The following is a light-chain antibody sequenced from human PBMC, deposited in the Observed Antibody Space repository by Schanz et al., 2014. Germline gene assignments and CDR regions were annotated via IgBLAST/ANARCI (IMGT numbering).Light chain of an antibody. CDR1: SSDVGGYNS. CDR3: CSYVGHSTVL. CDR2: DVS. V-gene: IGLV2-23*02. J-gene: IGLJ2*01. Sequence: QSALTQPASVSGSPGQSITISCTGASSDVGGYNSVSWYQQHPGKAPKLIIYDVSKWPSGVSNRFSGSKSGNTASLTISGLQAEDEADYYCCSYVGHSTVLFGGGTKLTVL.